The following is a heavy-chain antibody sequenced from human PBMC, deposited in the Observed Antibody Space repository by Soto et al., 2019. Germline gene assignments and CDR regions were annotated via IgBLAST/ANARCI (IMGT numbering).Heavy chain of an antibody. CDR1: GFNFTNHW. J-gene: IGHJ5*02. CDR3: ARESGDWPLNWFDP. D-gene: IGHD2-21*02. CDR2: ITSDGKSK. V-gene: IGHV3-74*01. Sequence: VHLVESGGGLVQPGGSLRLSCAASGFNFTNHWMHWVRQAPGKGLVWVSRITSDGKSKAYAESVKGRFAISRDNAKNTVYLQMNGLTVGDTAVYYCARESGDWPLNWFDPWGQGTLVTVSS.